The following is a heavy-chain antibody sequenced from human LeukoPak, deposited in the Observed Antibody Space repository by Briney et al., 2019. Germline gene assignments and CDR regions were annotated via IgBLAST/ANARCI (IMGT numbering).Heavy chain of an antibody. D-gene: IGHD1-26*01. CDR2: ISGSGDST. V-gene: IGHV3-23*01. Sequence: GGSLRLSCAASGFPFSSYAMTWVRQAPGKGLEWVSVISGSGDSTYYADSVKGRFTISRDNSKNTLFLQVNSLRADDTAVYYCAKDILAPGLHFDHWGQGTLVTVSS. CDR1: GFPFSSYA. CDR3: AKDILAPGLHFDH. J-gene: IGHJ4*02.